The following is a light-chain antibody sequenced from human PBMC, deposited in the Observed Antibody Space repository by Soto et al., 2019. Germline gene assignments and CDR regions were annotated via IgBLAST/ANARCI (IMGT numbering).Light chain of an antibody. Sequence: EIVMTQSPASLSVSPGERVTLSCRASQSIRSDLAWYQHKPGQAPRLLMYGASTRATGTPARFSGSGSGTEFTLTISSLQSEDFAVYFCQQYNNWPPITFGQGTRLEIK. CDR1: QSIRSD. CDR3: QQYNNWPPIT. CDR2: GAS. V-gene: IGKV3-15*01. J-gene: IGKJ5*01.